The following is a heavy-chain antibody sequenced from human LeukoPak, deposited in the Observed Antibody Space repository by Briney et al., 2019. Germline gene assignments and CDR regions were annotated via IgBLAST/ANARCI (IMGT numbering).Heavy chain of an antibody. V-gene: IGHV3-48*03. CDR3: ARGSFPEYDYVWGSYRPFDY. CDR2: ISSSGSTI. Sequence: PGGSLRLSCAASGFTFSSYEMNWVRQAPGKGLEWVSYISSSGSTIYYADSVKGRFTISRDNAKNSLYLQMNSLRAEDTAVYCCARGSFPEYDYVWGSYRPFDYWGQGTLVTVSS. CDR1: GFTFSSYE. J-gene: IGHJ4*02. D-gene: IGHD3-16*02.